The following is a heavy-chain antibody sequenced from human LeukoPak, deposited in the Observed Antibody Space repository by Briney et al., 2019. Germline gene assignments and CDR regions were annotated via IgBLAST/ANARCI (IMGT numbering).Heavy chain of an antibody. Sequence: GESLRLSCAASGFTFSSYWMHWVRQAPGKGLVWVSRINSDGGITRYADSVKGRFTISRDNAKNTLYLQMNNLRVEDTAVYYCARAGSPAYSDILTGYYDGRDYWGQGTLVTVSS. D-gene: IGHD3-9*01. CDR2: INSDGGIT. V-gene: IGHV3-74*01. CDR3: ARAGSPAYSDILTGYYDGRDY. J-gene: IGHJ4*02. CDR1: GFTFSSYW.